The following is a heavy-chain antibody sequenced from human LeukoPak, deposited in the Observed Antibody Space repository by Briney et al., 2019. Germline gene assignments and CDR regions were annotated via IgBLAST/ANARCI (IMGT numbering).Heavy chain of an antibody. CDR1: VYTFTYYY. D-gene: IGHD5-18*01. Sequence: GASVTVSFKSSVYTFTYYYMHWVRQAPGQGLEWMGWINPNSRVTNYAQKFQGRVTMTRDTSISTAYMELSSLRSDDTAVYYCAKDGDTAMALNAFDIWGQGTMVTVSS. CDR2: INPNSRVT. CDR3: AKDGDTAMALNAFDI. J-gene: IGHJ3*02. V-gene: IGHV1-2*02.